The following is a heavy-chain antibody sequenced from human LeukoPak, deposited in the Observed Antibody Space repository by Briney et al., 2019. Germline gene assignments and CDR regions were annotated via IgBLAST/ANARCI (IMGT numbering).Heavy chain of an antibody. J-gene: IGHJ6*02. V-gene: IGHV3-23*01. CDR3: AKDAGSIVVVPAAPQGPPSRNV. CDR1: YA. D-gene: IGHD2-2*01. CDR2: ISGSGGST. Sequence: YAXXWVRQAXXXXLEWVSAISGSGGSTYYADSVKGRFTISRDNSKNTLYLQMNSLRAEDTAVYYCAKDAGSIVVVPAAPQGPPSRNVWGQGTTVTVSS.